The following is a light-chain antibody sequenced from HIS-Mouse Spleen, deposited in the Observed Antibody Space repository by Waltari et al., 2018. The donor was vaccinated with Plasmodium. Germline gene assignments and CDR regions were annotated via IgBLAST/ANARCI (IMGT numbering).Light chain of an antibody. CDR2: GAS. J-gene: IGKJ1*01. V-gene: IGKV3-15*01. Sequence: EIVMTQSPATLSVSPGERATLSCRASQSVSSNLAWYQQKPGQAPRRLIYGASTRATGIPARFSGSGSGTEFTLTISSMQSEDCAVYYCQQYNNWPRGTFGQGTKVEIK. CDR1: QSVSSN. CDR3: QQYNNWPRGT.